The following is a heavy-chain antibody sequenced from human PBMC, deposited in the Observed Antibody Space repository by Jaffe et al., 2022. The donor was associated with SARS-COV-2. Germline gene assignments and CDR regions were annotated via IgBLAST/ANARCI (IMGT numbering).Heavy chain of an antibody. Sequence: EVQLVESGGGLVQPGGSLRLSCAASGFAFSSYAMSWVRQAPGKGLEWVSTISGSGGSPYYADSVKGRFTISRDNSKNTLYLQMNSLRADDTAVYYCAKDSSSWYYMDVWGKGTTVTVSS. J-gene: IGHJ6*03. V-gene: IGHV3-23*04. CDR3: AKDSSSWYYMDV. CDR2: ISGSGGSP. CDR1: GFAFSSYA. D-gene: IGHD6-13*01.